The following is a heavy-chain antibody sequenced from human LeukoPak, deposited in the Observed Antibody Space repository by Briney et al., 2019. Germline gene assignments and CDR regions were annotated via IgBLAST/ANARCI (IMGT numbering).Heavy chain of an antibody. D-gene: IGHD1-14*01. Sequence: GGSLRLSCVASGFDLSTYTMNWVRQAPGKGLEWVSGIVASGGDTFYADSVKGRFTISRDTSKNTLYLQMNSLRAEDTAVYYCASRNWYIDYWGQGTLVTVSS. CDR2: IVASGGDT. V-gene: IGHV3-23*01. CDR1: GFDLSTYT. J-gene: IGHJ4*02. CDR3: ASRNWYIDY.